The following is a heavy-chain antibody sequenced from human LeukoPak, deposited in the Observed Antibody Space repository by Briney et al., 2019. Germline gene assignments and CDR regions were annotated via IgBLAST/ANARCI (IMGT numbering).Heavy chain of an antibody. V-gene: IGHV3-33*01. Sequence: GALGLFFGGSGFTFQSLGKHRVRPGPGKGAGGGAVIWYDGSNKYYADSVKGRFTISRDNSKNTLYLQMNSLRAEDTAVYYCARVSSKYHFIDYWGQGTLVTVSS. CDR2: IWYDGSNK. CDR1: GFTFQSLG. J-gene: IGHJ4*02. CDR3: ARVSSKYHFIDY. D-gene: IGHD2/OR15-2a*01.